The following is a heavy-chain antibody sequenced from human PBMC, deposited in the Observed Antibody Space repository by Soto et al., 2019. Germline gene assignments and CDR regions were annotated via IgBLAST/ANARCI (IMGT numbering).Heavy chain of an antibody. J-gene: IGHJ6*02. V-gene: IGHV3-21*06. CDR1: GFTFSSYS. CDR2: ISSSSSYI. CDR3: ARASGDDYGDYGYYYYGMDV. D-gene: IGHD4-17*01. Sequence: GGSLRLSCAASGFTFSSYSMNWVRQAPGKGLEWVSSISSSSSYIYYADSVKGRFTISRDNAKNSLYLQMNSLRAEDTAVYYCARASGDDYGDYGYYYYGMDVWGQGTTVTVSS.